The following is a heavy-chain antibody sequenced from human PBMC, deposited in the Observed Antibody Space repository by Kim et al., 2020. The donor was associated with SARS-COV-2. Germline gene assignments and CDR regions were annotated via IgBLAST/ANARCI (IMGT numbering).Heavy chain of an antibody. V-gene: IGHV3-21*01. CDR1: GFTFSSYS. CDR2: ISSSSSYI. J-gene: IGHJ6*02. Sequence: GGSLRLSCAASGFTFSSYSMNWVRQAPGKGLEWVSSISSSSSYIYYADSVKGRFTISRDNAKNSLYLQMNSLRAEDTAVYYCARGGGFGDHRSYYGMDVWGQGTTVTVSS. D-gene: IGHD3-10*01. CDR3: ARGGGFGDHRSYYGMDV.